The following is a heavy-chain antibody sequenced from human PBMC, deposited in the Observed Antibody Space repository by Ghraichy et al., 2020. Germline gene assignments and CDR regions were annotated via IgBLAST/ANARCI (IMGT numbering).Heavy chain of an antibody. J-gene: IGHJ6*02. D-gene: IGHD3-10*01. V-gene: IGHV1-18*01. CDR1: GYTFTSYG. CDR2: ISAYNGNT. CDR3: ARAQAYYYGSGSYYKGPSPPYGMDV. Sequence: ASVKVSCKASGYTFTSYGISWVRQAPGQGLEWMGWISAYNGNTNYAQKLQGRVTMTTDTSTSTAYMELRSLRSDDTAVYYCARAQAYYYGSGSYYKGPSPPYGMDVWGQGTTVTVSS.